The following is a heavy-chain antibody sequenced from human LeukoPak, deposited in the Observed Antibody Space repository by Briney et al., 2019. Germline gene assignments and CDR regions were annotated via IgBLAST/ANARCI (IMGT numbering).Heavy chain of an antibody. D-gene: IGHD4-17*01. CDR1: GFTFSSYG. CDR2: IRYDGSNK. CDR3: ARHQYYGAFFDY. Sequence: GGSLRLSCAASGFTFSSYGMHWVRQAPGKGLEWVAFIRYDGSNKYYADSVKGRFTISRDNSKNTLYLQMNSLRAEDTAVYYCARHQYYGAFFDYWGQGTLVTVSS. V-gene: IGHV3-30*02. J-gene: IGHJ4*02.